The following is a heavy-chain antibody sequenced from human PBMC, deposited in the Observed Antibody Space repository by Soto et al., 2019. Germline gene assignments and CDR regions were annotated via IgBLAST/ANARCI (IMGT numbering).Heavy chain of an antibody. CDR1: GDSISRYY. V-gene: IGHV4-59*08. Sequence: QVQLQESGPGLVKPSETLSLTCTVSGDSISRYYWSWIRQPPGKGLEWIGYIYHSGSPNYNPSLKSPVTISIDTAKNQFSLRLTSVTAADTAVYYCARSVGSGRYYDRRVYFDYWGQGTLVTVSS. CDR2: IYHSGSP. D-gene: IGHD3-10*01. J-gene: IGHJ4*02. CDR3: ARSVGSGRYYDRRVYFDY.